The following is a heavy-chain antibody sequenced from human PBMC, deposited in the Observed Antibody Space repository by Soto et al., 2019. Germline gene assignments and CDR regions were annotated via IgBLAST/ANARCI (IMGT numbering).Heavy chain of an antibody. J-gene: IGHJ3*02. CDR3: ATVDIVVVVAATDAFDI. V-gene: IGHV4-39*01. D-gene: IGHD2-15*01. Sequence: SETLSLTCTVSGGSISSSSYYWGWIRQPPGKGLEWIGSIYYSGSTYYNPSLKSRVTISVDTSKNQFSLKLSSVTAADTAVYYCATVDIVVVVAATDAFDIWGQGTMVTVSS. CDR1: GGSISSSSYY. CDR2: IYYSGST.